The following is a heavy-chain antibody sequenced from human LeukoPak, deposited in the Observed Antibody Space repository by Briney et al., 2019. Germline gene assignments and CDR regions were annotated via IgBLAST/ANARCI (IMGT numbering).Heavy chain of an antibody. CDR1: GFSFGGFG. D-gene: IGHD3-16*02. Sequence: GSLRHSCAASGFSFGGFGMHWVRQAPGQGLEWVAFIGFDGNKKFIRDSVKGRFTISRDNSGNTLFLQMNSLRAEDTGVYYCAKDLSYSFEIPAYWGQGTLVTVSS. V-gene: IGHV3-30*02. J-gene: IGHJ4*02. CDR3: AKDLSYSFEIPAY. CDR2: IGFDGNKK.